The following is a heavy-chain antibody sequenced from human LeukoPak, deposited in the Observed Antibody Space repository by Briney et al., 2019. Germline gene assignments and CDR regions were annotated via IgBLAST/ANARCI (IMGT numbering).Heavy chain of an antibody. CDR2: INPNSGGT. D-gene: IGHD3-10*01. CDR1: GYTFTGYY. J-gene: IGHJ4*02. Sequence: WASVKVSCKASGYTFTGYYMHWVRQAPGQGLEWMGWINPNSGGTNYAQKFQGRVTMTRDTSISTAYMELSRLRSDDTAAYYCARDPTGLLWFGELERQDSFDYWGQGTLVTVSS. V-gene: IGHV1-2*02. CDR3: ARDPTGLLWFGELERQDSFDY.